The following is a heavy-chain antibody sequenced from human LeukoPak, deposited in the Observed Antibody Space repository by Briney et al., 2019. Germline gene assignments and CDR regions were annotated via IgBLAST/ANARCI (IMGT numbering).Heavy chain of an antibody. V-gene: IGHV1-69*13. CDR2: IIPIFGTV. Sequence: SVKVSCKVSGYTLTELSMHWVRQAPGQGLEWMGGIIPIFGTVNYAQKFQGRVTITADESTSTAYMELSSLRSDDTAVYYCARDLRGDRSFDYWGQGTLVTVSS. D-gene: IGHD2-21*01. J-gene: IGHJ4*02. CDR1: GYTLTELS. CDR3: ARDLRGDRSFDY.